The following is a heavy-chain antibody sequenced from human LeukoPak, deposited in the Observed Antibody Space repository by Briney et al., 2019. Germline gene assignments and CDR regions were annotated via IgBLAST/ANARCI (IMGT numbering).Heavy chain of an antibody. V-gene: IGHV4-34*01. CDR3: ARGEQLTPYYYYYGMDV. Sequence: PSETLSLTCAVYGGSFSGYYWSWIRQPPGKGLEWIGEINHSGSTNYNPSLKSRVTISVDTSKNQFSLKLSSVTAADTAVYYCARGEQLTPYYYYYGMDVWGQGTTVTVSS. CDR1: GGSFSGYY. CDR2: INHSGST. D-gene: IGHD6-13*01. J-gene: IGHJ6*02.